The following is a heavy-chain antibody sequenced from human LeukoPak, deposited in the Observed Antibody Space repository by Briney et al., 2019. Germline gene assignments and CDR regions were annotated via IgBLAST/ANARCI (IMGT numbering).Heavy chain of an antibody. CDR1: GFTFSSYA. CDR2: ISYDGSNK. Sequence: GGSLRLSCAASGFTFSSYAMHWVRQAPGKGLEWVAVISYDGSNKYYADSVKGRFTISRDNSKNTLYLQMNSLRVEETAVYYCAKDIRWLHYGFDYWGRGTLVTVSS. D-gene: IGHD5-12*01. J-gene: IGHJ4*02. CDR3: AKDIRWLHYGFDY. V-gene: IGHV3-30-3*01.